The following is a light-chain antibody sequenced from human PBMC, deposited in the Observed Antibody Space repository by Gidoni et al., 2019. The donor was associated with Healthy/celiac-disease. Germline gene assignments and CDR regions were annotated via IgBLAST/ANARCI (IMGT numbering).Light chain of an antibody. CDR2: AVS. CDR3: SSYASSNNPRVV. J-gene: IGLJ2*01. Sequence: QSALTQPPSASGPPGQAVTISCTGTSSDVGGYNYVSWYQQHPGKAPQLIIYAVSKRPSRFPDRFSGSKSGNTASLTVSGLQAEDEADYYCSSYASSNNPRVVFGGGTKLTVL. V-gene: IGLV2-8*01. CDR1: SSDVGGYNY.